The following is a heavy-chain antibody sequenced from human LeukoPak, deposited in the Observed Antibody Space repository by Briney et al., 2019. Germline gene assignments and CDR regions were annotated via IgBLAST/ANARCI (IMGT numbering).Heavy chain of an antibody. J-gene: IGHJ5*02. V-gene: IGHV5-10-1*01. CDR3: ARVYCSGGSCYVSWFDP. Sequence: GESLKISCKGSGFSFTSYWISWVRQMPGKGLEWMGRIDPSDSYTNYSPSFQGHVTISADKSISTAYLQWSSLKASDTAMYYCARVYCSGGSCYVSWFDPWGQGTLVTVSS. CDR2: IDPSDSYT. CDR1: GFSFTSYW. D-gene: IGHD2-15*01.